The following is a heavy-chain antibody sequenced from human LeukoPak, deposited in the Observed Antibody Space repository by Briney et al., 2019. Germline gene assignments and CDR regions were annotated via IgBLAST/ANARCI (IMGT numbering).Heavy chain of an antibody. V-gene: IGHV3-49*04. CDR2: IRRKAFGGTT. CDR3: TRGHYFYGMDV. Sequence: GGSLRLSCAASGFTFSTYAMSWVRQAPGKGLEWVGFIRRKAFGGTTEYAASVKGRLTISRDDSKNIAYLQMNSLKSEDTAIYYCTRGHYFYGMDVWGQGTTVTVSS. CDR1: GFTFSTYA. J-gene: IGHJ6*02.